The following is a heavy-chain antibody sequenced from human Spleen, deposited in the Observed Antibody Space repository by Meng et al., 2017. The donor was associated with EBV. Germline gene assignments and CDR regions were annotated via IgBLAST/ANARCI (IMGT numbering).Heavy chain of an antibody. CDR2: ISNSGRT. J-gene: IGHJ4*02. CDR1: GGTFSTGGYY. Sequence: VEPQESGPGLVEPSQALSRTCTVSGGTFSTGGYYWSWIRHPPGKGLEWIGYISNSGRTYYNPSLKSRVTIAVDTSKKQFSLKLSSVTAADTAVYYCARDVGRDYFNPWGRGTLVTVSS. V-gene: IGHV4-30-4*01. CDR3: ARDVGRDYFNP.